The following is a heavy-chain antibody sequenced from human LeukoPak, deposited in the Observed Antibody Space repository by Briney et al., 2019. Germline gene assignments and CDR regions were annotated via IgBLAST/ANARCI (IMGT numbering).Heavy chain of an antibody. CDR1: GFTFSSYW. CDR2: IKQDGSEK. J-gene: IGHJ4*02. CDR3: ARVIVATIIGNYYFDY. V-gene: IGHV3-7*01. Sequence: SGGSLRLSCAASGFTFSSYWMSWVRQAPGKGLEWVANIKQDGSEKYYVDAVKGRFTISRDNAKNSLYLQMNILRAEDTAVYYCARVIVATIIGNYYFDYWGQGTLVTVSS. D-gene: IGHD5-12*01.